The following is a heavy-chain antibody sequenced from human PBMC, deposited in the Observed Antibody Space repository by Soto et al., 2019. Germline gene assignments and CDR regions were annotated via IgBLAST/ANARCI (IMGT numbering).Heavy chain of an antibody. CDR2: SNHRGST. CDR3: ARALGYTYGHLPIDF. CDR1: GGSFSGYY. V-gene: IGHV4-34*01. D-gene: IGHD5-18*01. J-gene: IGHJ4*02. Sequence: QVQLQQGGAGLLKPSETLSLTCAVYGGSFSGYYWSWIRQPPGKGLEWIGESNHRGSTNYNPSLKSRLTISVDTSKNQFSLKLNSVTAADTAVYYCARALGYTYGHLPIDFWGQGTLLTVSS.